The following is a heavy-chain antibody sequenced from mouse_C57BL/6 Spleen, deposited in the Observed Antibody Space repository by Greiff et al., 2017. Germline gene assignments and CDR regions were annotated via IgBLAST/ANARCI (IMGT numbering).Heavy chain of an antibody. Sequence: QVQLQQPGAELVRPGSSVKLSCKASGYTFTSYWMDWVKQRPGQGLEWIGNIYPSDSETHYNQKFKDKATLTVDKSSSTAYMQLSSLTSEDSAVYYCARRMITWGYYYAMDYWGQGTSVTVSS. V-gene: IGHV1-61*01. D-gene: IGHD2-4*01. CDR1: GYTFTSYW. CDR3: ARRMITWGYYYAMDY. J-gene: IGHJ4*01. CDR2: IYPSDSET.